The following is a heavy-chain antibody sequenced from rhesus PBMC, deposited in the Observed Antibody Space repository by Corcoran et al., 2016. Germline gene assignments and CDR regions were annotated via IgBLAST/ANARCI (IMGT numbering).Heavy chain of an antibody. V-gene: IGHV4-165*02. CDR1: GGSISGYY. CDR3: AAYSIGWSFFDY. D-gene: IGHD6S26*01. Sequence: QVQLQESGPGLVKPSETLSLTCAVSGGSISGYYWNWIRQPPGKGLEWIWNIGGSGRSTHYHPPLKIRCAISKYTSKHLFSLKLSSVPAADTAVYYCAAYSIGWSFFDYWGQGVLVTVSS. CDR2: IGGSGRST. J-gene: IGHJ4*01.